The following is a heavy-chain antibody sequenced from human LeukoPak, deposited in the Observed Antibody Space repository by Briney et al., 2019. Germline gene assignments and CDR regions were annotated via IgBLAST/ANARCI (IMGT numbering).Heavy chain of an antibody. D-gene: IGHD3-10*01. Sequence: VGSLRLSCAASGFTFSLYAMNWVRQAPGKGLEWVSGMSGSGGSTYYADSVKGRFTISRDNSKNTLYLQMNSLRAEDTAVYYCAKGPQFRGQSYFDFWGQGTLVTVSS. CDR3: AKGPQFRGQSYFDF. J-gene: IGHJ4*02. V-gene: IGHV3-23*01. CDR1: GFTFSLYA. CDR2: MSGSGGST.